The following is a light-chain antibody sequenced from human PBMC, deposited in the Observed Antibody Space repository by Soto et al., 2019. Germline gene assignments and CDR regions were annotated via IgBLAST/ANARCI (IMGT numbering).Light chain of an antibody. J-gene: IGLJ1*01. CDR2: EVT. CDR3: SSYAGSNIYV. Sequence: QSALTQPPSASGSPGQSLTISCTGTSSDVGAYKYVSWYQQYPGKAPKLMIYEVTKRPSGVPDRFSGSKSGNTASLTVSGLQAEDEADYYCSSYAGSNIYVFGTGT. CDR1: SSDVGAYKY. V-gene: IGLV2-8*01.